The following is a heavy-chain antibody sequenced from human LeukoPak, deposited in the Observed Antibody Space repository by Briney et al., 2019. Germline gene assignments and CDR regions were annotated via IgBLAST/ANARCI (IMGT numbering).Heavy chain of an antibody. CDR1: GFTFSSYS. CDR2: ISSSSSTI. D-gene: IGHD3-22*01. J-gene: IGHJ4*02. V-gene: IGHV3-48*01. Sequence: GGSLRLSCAAFGFTFSSYSMNWVRQAPGKGLEWVSYISSSSSTIYYADSVKGRFTISRDNAKDSLYLQMNSLRAEGTAVYYCASGVGYDSSGYYDYWGQGTLVTVSS. CDR3: ASGVGYDSSGYYDY.